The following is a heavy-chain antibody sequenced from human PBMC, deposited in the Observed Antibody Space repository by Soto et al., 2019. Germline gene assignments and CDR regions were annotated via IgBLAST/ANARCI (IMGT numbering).Heavy chain of an antibody. J-gene: IGHJ5*02. Sequence: ETLSLTCTVSGGSISSYYWSWIRQPPGRELEWIGYVTNNGKTNLNPSFGSRLSISVDTSKNQFSLKLSSVTAADTAVYYCARVPDRWGQGTLVTVSS. V-gene: IGHV4-59*12. CDR3: ARVPDR. CDR1: GGSISSYY. D-gene: IGHD2-2*01. CDR2: VTNNGKT.